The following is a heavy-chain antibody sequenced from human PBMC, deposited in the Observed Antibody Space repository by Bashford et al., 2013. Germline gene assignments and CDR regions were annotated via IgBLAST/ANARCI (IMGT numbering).Heavy chain of an antibody. Sequence: SGGSLRLSCAASGFTFSSYAMTWVRQAPGKGLEWVSSISGSAVSTYYADSVKGRFTISRDKSNNTLYLQMRNLRVEDTAIYYCAKTSGVGGIVAKIRGADHWGLGTLVTVSS. CDR2: ISGSAVST. D-gene: IGHD5-12*01. CDR3: AKTSGVGGIVAKIRGADH. CDR1: GFTFSSYA. V-gene: IGHV3-23*01. J-gene: IGHJ4*02.